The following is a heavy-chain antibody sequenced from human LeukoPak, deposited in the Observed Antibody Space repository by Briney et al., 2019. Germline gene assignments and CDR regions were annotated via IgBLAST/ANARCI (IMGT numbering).Heavy chain of an antibody. J-gene: IGHJ6*02. Sequence: ASVKVSCKASGYTFTSYYMHWVRQAPGQGLEWMGIINPSGGSTRYAQKFQGRVTMTSDTSTSTVYMELSSLRSEDTAVYYCARDRLLRLQYGMDVWGQGTTFTVSS. CDR2: INPSGGST. V-gene: IGHV1-46*01. D-gene: IGHD2/OR15-2a*01. CDR1: GYTFTSYY. CDR3: ARDRLLRLQYGMDV.